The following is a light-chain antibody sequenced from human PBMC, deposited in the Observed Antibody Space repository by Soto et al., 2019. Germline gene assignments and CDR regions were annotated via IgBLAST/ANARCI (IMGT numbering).Light chain of an antibody. CDR2: GAS. CDR3: HQYAESPLT. J-gene: IGKJ4*01. CDR1: QSVSSN. V-gene: IGKV3-15*01. Sequence: EIVMTQSPATLSVSPGERATLSCRASQSVSSNLAWYQQKPGQAPRLLIYGASTRATGIPARFSGSGSGTEFTLTISSLQSEDYAVYYCHQYAESPLTFGGGTKVEIK.